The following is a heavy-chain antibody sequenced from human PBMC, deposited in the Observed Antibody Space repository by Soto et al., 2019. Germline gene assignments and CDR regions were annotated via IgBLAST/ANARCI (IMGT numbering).Heavy chain of an antibody. Sequence: EVQLVESGGGLVQPGGSLRLSCAASGFTFSHYWMHWVRQAPGKGLVWVPHINSDGSSTIYADSVKGRFTISRDNAKTPLYLQMNSLRAEDRAVYYRPRGVGAEIWGQGTMVTVSS. D-gene: IGHD1-26*01. CDR2: INSDGSST. V-gene: IGHV3-74*01. CDR1: GFTFSHYW. CDR3: PRGVGAEI. J-gene: IGHJ3*02.